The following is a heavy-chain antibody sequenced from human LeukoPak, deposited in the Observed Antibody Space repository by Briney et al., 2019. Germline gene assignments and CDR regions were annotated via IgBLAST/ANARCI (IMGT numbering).Heavy chain of an antibody. CDR3: ASGYYYTEIDY. CDR2: ISFSGSYI. D-gene: IGHD3-22*01. V-gene: IGHV3-21*01. CDR1: GFTFTTYG. J-gene: IGHJ4*02. Sequence: GGSLRLSCAASGFTFTTYGFNWVRQAPGKGLEWVSSISFSGSYIYYADSVKGRFTISRDNAKNTLYLQMNSLRAEDTAVYYCASGYYYTEIDYWGQGTLVTVSS.